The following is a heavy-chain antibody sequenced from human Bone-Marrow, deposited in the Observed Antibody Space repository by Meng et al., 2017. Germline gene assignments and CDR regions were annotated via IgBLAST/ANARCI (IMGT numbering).Heavy chain of an antibody. V-gene: IGHV3-66*02. J-gene: IGHJ5*02. D-gene: IGHD3-22*01. CDR1: GFTVSSNY. CDR2: IYSGGST. Sequence: GESLKISCAASGFTVSSNYMSWVRQAPGKGLEWVSVIYSGGSTYYADSVKGRFTISRDNSKNTLYPQMNSLRAEDTAVYYCARELYYDSSGYYGGSWFDPWGQGTLVTVSS. CDR3: ARELYYDSSGYYGGSWFDP.